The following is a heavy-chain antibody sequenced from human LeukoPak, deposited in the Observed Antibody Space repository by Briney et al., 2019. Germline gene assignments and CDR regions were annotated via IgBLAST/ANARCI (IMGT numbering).Heavy chain of an antibody. CDR1: GFTFCSYG. V-gene: IGHV3-30*18. J-gene: IGHJ4*02. CDR3: AKSQIPYYYGSGGFDY. CDR2: ISDDGSNK. Sequence: GGSLRLSCAASGFTFCSYGMHWVRQAPGKGLEWVAVISDDGSNKYYADSVKGRFTISRDNSKNTLYLQMNSLRAEDAAVYYCAKSQIPYYYGSGGFDYWGQGTLVTVSS. D-gene: IGHD3-10*01.